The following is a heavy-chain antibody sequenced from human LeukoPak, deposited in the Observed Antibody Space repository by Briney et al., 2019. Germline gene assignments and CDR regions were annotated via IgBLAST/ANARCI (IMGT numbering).Heavy chain of an antibody. V-gene: IGHV4-39*07. CDR1: GDSITSGSYY. CDR3: VRDSGFWLF. Sequence: SETLSLTCTVSGDSITSGSYYWGWIRQTPGKGLEWIGNIYSTGSTSFNPSFKSRLTMSVDASKNQFSLRLESVTAADSAVYFCVRDSGFWLFWGQGTLVTVSS. J-gene: IGHJ1*01. CDR2: IYSTGST. D-gene: IGHD3-22*01.